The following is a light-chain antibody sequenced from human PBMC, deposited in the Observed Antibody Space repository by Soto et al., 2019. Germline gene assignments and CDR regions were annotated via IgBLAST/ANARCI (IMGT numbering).Light chain of an antibody. CDR2: AAS. Sequence: DIQMTQSPSSLSASVGDRVTITCRASQSISSYLNWYQQKPGKAPKLLIYAASSLQSGVPSRFSGSGSGTDFTLTISSLQPEDFATYYCQQSYSTHGVALGQGTKVDIK. J-gene: IGKJ1*01. CDR1: QSISSY. V-gene: IGKV1-39*01. CDR3: QQSYSTHGVA.